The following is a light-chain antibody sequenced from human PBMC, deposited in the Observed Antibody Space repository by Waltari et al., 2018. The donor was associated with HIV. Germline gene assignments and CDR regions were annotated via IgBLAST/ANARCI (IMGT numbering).Light chain of an antibody. CDR1: SSDVGGYKF. J-gene: IGLJ2*01. CDR3: CSYAGSYTMV. V-gene: IGLV2-11*01. Sequence: QSALTQPRSVSGSPGQSVTISCTGSSSDVGGYKFVSWYQQHPGKAPKVIIHDVSERPSGVPDRFSGSKSGNTASLTISGRQAEDDADYYCCSYAGSYTMVFGGGTKLTVL. CDR2: DVS.